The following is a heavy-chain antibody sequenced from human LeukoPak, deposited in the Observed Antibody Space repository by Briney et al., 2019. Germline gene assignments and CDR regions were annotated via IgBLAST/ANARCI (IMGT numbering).Heavy chain of an antibody. CDR3: ATSRSPRGYSCYWVAPNDY. D-gene: IGHD5-12*01. J-gene: IGHJ4*02. CDR2: IIPIFGTA. Sequence: SVKVSCKASGGTFSSYAISWVRQAPGQGLEWMGGIIPIFGTANYAQKFQGRVTITTDESTSTAYMELSSLRSEDTAVYYCATSRSPRGYSCYWVAPNDYWGQGTLVTVSS. CDR1: GGTFSSYA. V-gene: IGHV1-69*05.